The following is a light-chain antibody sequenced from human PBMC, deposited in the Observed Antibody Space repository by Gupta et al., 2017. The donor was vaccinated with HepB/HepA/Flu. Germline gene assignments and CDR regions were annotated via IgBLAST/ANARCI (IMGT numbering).Light chain of an antibody. Sequence: HSALTHPPSASESTLQSLTISCTGIGSDVGGRSYVSWYQQHPGTAPKLMLYEVSKRPSGVPDRFSGSKSGNTASLTVSGLQVEDEADYYCSSFAGSNNLVFGGGTRVTVL. V-gene: IGLV2-8*01. J-gene: IGLJ3*02. CDR1: GSDVGGRSY. CDR2: EVS. CDR3: SSFAGSNNLV.